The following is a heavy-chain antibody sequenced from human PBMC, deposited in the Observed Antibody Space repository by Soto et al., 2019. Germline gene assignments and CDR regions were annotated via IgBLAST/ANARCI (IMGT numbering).Heavy chain of an antibody. CDR1: GGSVSSGSYY. J-gene: IGHJ5*02. CDR2: IYYSGST. CDR3: ARDGCSGGSCYGWFNP. D-gene: IGHD2-15*01. V-gene: IGHV4-61*01. Sequence: SETLSLTCTVSGGSVSSGSYYWSWIRQPPGKGLEWIGYIYYSGSTNYNPSLKSRVTISVDTSKNQFSLKLSSVTAADTAVYYCARDGCSGGSCYGWFNPWGQGTLVTVSS.